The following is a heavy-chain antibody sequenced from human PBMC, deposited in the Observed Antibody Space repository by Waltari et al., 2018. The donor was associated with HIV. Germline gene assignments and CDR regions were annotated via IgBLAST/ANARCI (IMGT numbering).Heavy chain of an antibody. CDR2: ISSSGS. V-gene: IGHV3-21*01. J-gene: IGHJ4*02. CDR1: GFTFRSYD. CDR3: ARVSDYGDFLFGY. D-gene: IGHD4-17*01. Sequence: EVQLVESGGGLVKPGGSLSLSCGGCGFTFRSYDMIWVRQAPGKGLQLVSSISSSGSYYADSVKGRFTISRDNAKNSLYLQMNSLRVEDTAVYHCARVSDYGDFLFGYWGPGTLVTVSS.